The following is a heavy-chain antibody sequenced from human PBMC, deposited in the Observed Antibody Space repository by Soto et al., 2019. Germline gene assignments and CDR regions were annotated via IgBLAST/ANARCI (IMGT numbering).Heavy chain of an antibody. Sequence: EVQLLESGGGLVQPGGSLRLSCAASGFTFRNYAMSWVRQAPGKGLEWVSGISGSGDSTYYADSVKGRFTISRDSSKNTLYLQMNILRGDDTAVYSCAQAHRWGQGTLVIVSS. V-gene: IGHV3-23*01. CDR2: ISGSGDST. CDR3: AQAHR. CDR1: GFTFRNYA. J-gene: IGHJ4*02.